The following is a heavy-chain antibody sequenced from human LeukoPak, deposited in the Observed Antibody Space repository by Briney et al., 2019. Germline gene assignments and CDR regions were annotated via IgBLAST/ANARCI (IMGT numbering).Heavy chain of an antibody. J-gene: IGHJ3*02. Sequence: SETLSLTCTVYGYSITSGFQWGWIRQPPGKGLEWIGTIYRSGTTYHNPSLKSRVTISVDTYENQFSLNLNSVTAADTAVYYCARSGYYDNVFDIWGQGTMVTVSS. V-gene: IGHV4-38-2*02. D-gene: IGHD3-22*01. CDR2: IYRSGTT. CDR1: GYSITSGFQ. CDR3: ARSGYYDNVFDI.